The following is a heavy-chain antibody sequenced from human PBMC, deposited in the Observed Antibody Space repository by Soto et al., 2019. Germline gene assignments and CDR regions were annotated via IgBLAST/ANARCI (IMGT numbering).Heavy chain of an antibody. V-gene: IGHV1-3*01. D-gene: IGHD1-26*01. CDR2: INAANGDT. J-gene: IGHJ6*02. CDR3: ARSVVGATGEILYNAMDV. CDR1: GYTFTSYA. Sequence: QVQLVQSGAEVKKPGASVQVSCKASGYTFTSYALHWVRQARGERPEWMGWINAANGDTKYSKKFQGRVTITRDTSASTGYMELSSLRSEDTAVYFCARSVVGATGEILYNAMDVWGQGTTVTVSS.